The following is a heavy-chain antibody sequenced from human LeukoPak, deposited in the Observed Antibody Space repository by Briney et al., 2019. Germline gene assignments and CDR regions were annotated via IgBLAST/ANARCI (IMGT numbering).Heavy chain of an antibody. CDR1: RFTFSSYE. Sequence: GGSLRLSCAASRFTFSSYEMNWVRQAPGKGLEWVSYISSSGSNIYYADSVKGRFTISRDNAKNSLYLQMNSLRAEDTAVYYCARASPLAAAYDYWGQGTLVTVSS. CDR2: ISSSGSNI. D-gene: IGHD6-13*01. J-gene: IGHJ4*02. CDR3: ARASPLAAAYDY. V-gene: IGHV3-48*03.